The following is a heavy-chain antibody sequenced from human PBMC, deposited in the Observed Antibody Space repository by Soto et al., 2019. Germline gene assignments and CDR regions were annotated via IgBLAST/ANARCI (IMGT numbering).Heavy chain of an antibody. CDR1: GYSISSGYY. D-gene: IGHD5-18*01. Sequence: KASETLSLTCAVSGYSISSGYYWGWIRQPPGKGLEWIGSIYHSGSTYYNPSLKSRVTISVDTSKNQFSLKLSSVTAADTAVYYCATDFGGYSDGGARYYYGMDVWGQGTTVTVSS. CDR2: IYHSGST. V-gene: IGHV4-38-2*02. J-gene: IGHJ6*02. CDR3: ATDFGGYSDGGARYYYGMDV.